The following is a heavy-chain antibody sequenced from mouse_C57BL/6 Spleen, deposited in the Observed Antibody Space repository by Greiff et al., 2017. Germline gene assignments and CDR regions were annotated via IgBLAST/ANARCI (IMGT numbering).Heavy chain of an antibody. V-gene: IGHV7-3*01. D-gene: IGHD2-13*01. CDR3: ARYGDSWYFDV. CDR1: GFTFTDYY. J-gene: IGHJ1*03. Sequence: VQLKESGGGLVQPGGSLSLSCAASGFTFTDYYMSWVRQPPGKALEWLGFIRNKANGYTTAYSASVKGRFTISRDNSQSILYLQMNALRAEDSATYYCARYGDSWYFDVWGTGTTVTVSS. CDR2: IRNKANGYTT.